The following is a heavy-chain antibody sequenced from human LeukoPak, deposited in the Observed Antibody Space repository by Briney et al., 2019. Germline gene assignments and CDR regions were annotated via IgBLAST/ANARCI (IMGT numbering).Heavy chain of an antibody. D-gene: IGHD2/OR15-2a*01. CDR1: GFTFSSYA. J-gene: IGHJ3*02. V-gene: IGHV3-23*01. Sequence: GGSLRLSCAASGFTFSSYAMSWVRQAPGKGLEWVSTITGSGGSTYYADSVKGRFSISRDNSNNTLHLQMNSLRAEDTAVYYCARGLLRPTSSIDRKAFDMWGQGTMVTVSS. CDR2: ITGSGGST. CDR3: ARGLLRPTSSIDRKAFDM.